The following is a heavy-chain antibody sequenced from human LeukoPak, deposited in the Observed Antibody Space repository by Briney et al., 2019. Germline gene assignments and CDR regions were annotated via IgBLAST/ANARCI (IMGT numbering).Heavy chain of an antibody. D-gene: IGHD4-17*01. CDR2: INPNSGGT. V-gene: IGHV1-2*02. Sequence: GASVKVSCKASGYTFTGYYMHWVRQAPGQGLGWMGWINPNSGGTNYAQKFQGRVTMTRDTSISTAYMELSRLRSDDTAVYYCARDGATVTTIRFDPWGQGTLVTVSS. CDR3: ARDGATVTTIRFDP. CDR1: GYTFTGYY. J-gene: IGHJ5*02.